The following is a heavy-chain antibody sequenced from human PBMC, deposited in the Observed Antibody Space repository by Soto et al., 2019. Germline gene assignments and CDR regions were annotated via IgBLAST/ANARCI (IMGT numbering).Heavy chain of an antibody. V-gene: IGHV3-23*01. J-gene: IGHJ4*02. CDR1: GFTFSGYA. Sequence: EVQLLEFGGGLVQPGGSLRLSCAASGFTFSGYAMSWVRQAPGKGLEWVSSISASAAETYYADSVKGRFTISRDNSKNTLSLQMNSLRAEDTAAYYCAESRKSGVQDLDCGVQGAQVTVSS. D-gene: IGHD1-1*01. CDR3: AESRKSGVQDLDC. CDR2: ISASAAET.